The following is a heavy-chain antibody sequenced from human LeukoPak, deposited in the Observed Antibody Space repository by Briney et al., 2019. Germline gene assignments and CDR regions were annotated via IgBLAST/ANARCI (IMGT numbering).Heavy chain of an antibody. J-gene: IGHJ4*02. CDR3: ARGDYNNYGWDYFGY. Sequence: GGSLRLSCAASGFTFSDYYMSWIRQAPGKGLEWVSYISSSGSTIYYADSVKGRFTISRDNAKNSLYLQMNSLRAEDTAVYFCARGDYNNYGWDYFGYWGQGTLVTVSS. V-gene: IGHV3-11*04. CDR2: ISSSGSTI. D-gene: IGHD4-11*01. CDR1: GFTFSDYY.